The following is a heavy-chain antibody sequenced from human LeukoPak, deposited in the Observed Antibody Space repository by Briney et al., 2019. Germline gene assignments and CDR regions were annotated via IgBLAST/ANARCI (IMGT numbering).Heavy chain of an antibody. CDR1: GYTFSNYG. CDR3: ARDYDILTGPPDY. Sequence: ASVKVSCKASGYTFSNYGISWVRQAPGQGLEWMGWISPYNGNTNYAQKLQGRVTMTTDTSTNTAYMELRSLRSDDTAMYYCARDYDILTGPPDYWGQGTPVTVSS. D-gene: IGHD3-9*01. V-gene: IGHV1-18*01. J-gene: IGHJ4*02. CDR2: ISPYNGNT.